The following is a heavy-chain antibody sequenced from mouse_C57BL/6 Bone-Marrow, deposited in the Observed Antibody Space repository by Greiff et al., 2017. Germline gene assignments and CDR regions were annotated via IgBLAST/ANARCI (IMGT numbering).Heavy chain of an antibody. Sequence: VKLMESGPELVKPGASVKISCKASGYAFSSSWMNWVKQRPGKGLEWIGRIYPGDGDTNYNGKFKGKATLTADKSSSTAYMQLSSLTSEDSAVYFCARSGDYGECYFDYWGQGTTLTVSS. J-gene: IGHJ2*01. D-gene: IGHD1-1*01. CDR1: GYAFSSSW. CDR3: ARSGDYGECYFDY. CDR2: IYPGDGDT. V-gene: IGHV1-82*01.